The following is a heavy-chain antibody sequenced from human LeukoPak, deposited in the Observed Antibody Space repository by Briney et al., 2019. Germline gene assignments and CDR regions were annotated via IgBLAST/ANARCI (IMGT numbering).Heavy chain of an antibody. CDR2: ISSSSSYI. J-gene: IGHJ4*02. CDR3: ARVDLVGATYYFDY. CDR1: GFTFSSYS. Sequence: GGSLRLSCAASGFTFSSYSMTWVRQAPGKGLEWVSSISSSSSYIYYADSVKGRFTISRDNAKNSLYLQMNSLRAEDTAVYYCARVDLVGATYYFDYWGQGTLVTVSS. D-gene: IGHD1-26*01. V-gene: IGHV3-21*01.